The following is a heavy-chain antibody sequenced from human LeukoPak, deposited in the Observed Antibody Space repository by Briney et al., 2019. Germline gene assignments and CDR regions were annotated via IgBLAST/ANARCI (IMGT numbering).Heavy chain of an antibody. D-gene: IGHD2-2*01. CDR2: IGQDGTEK. Sequence: GGSLQLSCAASGFNFSSHWMSWVRQAPGKGLEWVANIGQDGTEKNYVDSVKGRFTISRDNAKNSLYLQMSSLRAEDTAVYHCARGYCSGTSCFGAFDMWGQGTMVPVSS. CDR1: GFNFSSHW. J-gene: IGHJ3*02. CDR3: ARGYCSGTSCFGAFDM. V-gene: IGHV3-7*01.